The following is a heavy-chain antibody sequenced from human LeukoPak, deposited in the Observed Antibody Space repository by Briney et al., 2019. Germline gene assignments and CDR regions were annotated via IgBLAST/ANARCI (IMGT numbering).Heavy chain of an antibody. V-gene: IGHV1-69*06. CDR3: ARGASGWELLESDDAFDI. CDR1: GGTFSSYA. Sequence: ASVKVSCKASGGTFSSYAISWVRQAPGQGLEWMGGIIPIFGTANYAQKFQGRVTITADKSTSTAYMELSSLRSEDTAVYYCARGASGWELLESDDAFDIWGQGTMVTVSS. D-gene: IGHD1-26*01. CDR2: IIPIFGTA. J-gene: IGHJ3*02.